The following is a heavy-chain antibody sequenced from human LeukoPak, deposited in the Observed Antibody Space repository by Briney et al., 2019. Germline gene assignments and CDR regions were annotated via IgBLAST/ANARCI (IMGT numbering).Heavy chain of an antibody. Sequence: GGSLRLSCAASGFTFSSYSMNWVRQATGKGLEWVSSISSSSSYVYYADSVKGRFTISRDNAKNSLYLQMNSLRAEDTAVYYCAGARGIAAAGDYFDYWGQGTLVTVSS. D-gene: IGHD6-13*01. J-gene: IGHJ4*02. CDR3: AGARGIAAAGDYFDY. CDR1: GFTFSSYS. CDR2: ISSSSSYV. V-gene: IGHV3-21*01.